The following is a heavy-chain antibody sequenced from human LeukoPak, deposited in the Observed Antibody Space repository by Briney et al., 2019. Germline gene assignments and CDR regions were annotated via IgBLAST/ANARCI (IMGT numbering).Heavy chain of an antibody. CDR3: ARASDPWLQLT. CDR2: IKQDGSEK. Sequence: GGSLRLSCAASGFTFSSYWMNWVRQAPGKGLEWVANIKQDGSEKYYVDSVKGRFTISRDNAQTSLYLQMNSLRAEDTAVYYCARASDPWLQLTWGQGTLVTVSS. CDR1: GFTFSSYW. J-gene: IGHJ5*02. D-gene: IGHD5-24*01. V-gene: IGHV3-7*05.